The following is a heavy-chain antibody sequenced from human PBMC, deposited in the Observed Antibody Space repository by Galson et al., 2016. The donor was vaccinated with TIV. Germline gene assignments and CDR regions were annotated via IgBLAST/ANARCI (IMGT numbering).Heavy chain of an antibody. CDR2: ISDGGKT. Sequence: SLRLSCAASGLSVKINYMTWVRQAPGKGLEWVSLISDGGKTYYPDSVKGRFTISRDNSKNTLYLQMNSLRLEDTAVYYCARDRVVGATYYYYYYGMDVWGQGTAVTVSS. J-gene: IGHJ6*02. CDR3: ARDRVVGATYYYYYYGMDV. CDR1: GLSVKINY. V-gene: IGHV3-66*02. D-gene: IGHD1-26*01.